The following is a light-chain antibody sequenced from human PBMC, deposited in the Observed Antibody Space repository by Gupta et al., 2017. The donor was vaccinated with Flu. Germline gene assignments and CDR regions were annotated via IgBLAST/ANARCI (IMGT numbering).Light chain of an antibody. CDR1: QSLLHSNGYNY. J-gene: IGKJ3*01. CDR3: MQALRSFT. V-gene: IGKV2-28*01. CDR2: LGS. Sequence: DIVMTQSPLSLPVTPGEPASISCSSSQSLLHSNGYNYLDWYLQKPGQSPQLLIYLGSNRASGVPDRFIGSGSGTDFTLKISRVEAEDVGVYYCMQALRSFTVGPGTKVDIK.